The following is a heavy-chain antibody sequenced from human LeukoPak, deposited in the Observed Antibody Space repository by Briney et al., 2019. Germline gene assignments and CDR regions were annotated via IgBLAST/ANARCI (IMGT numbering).Heavy chain of an antibody. V-gene: IGHV4-30-4*01. Sequence: SQTLSLTCTVSGGSISSGDYYWSWIRQPPGKGLEWIGYIYYGGSTYYNPSLKSRVTISVDTSKNQFSLKLSSVTAADTAVYYCARVLYPSKITGTTVDYWGQGTLVTVSS. CDR1: GGSISSGDYY. J-gene: IGHJ4*02. CDR3: ARVLYPSKITGTTVDY. D-gene: IGHD1-7*01. CDR2: IYYGGST.